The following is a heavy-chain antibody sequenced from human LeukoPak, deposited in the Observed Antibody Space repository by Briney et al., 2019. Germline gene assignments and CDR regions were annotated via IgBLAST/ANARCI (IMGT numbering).Heavy chain of an antibody. Sequence: ASVKVSCKSSGYIFTNHYMHWVRQAPGQGLEWMGVINPSGISTLYAEKVRGRIIMTRDMSTATDYMELSSLRSEDTAVYYCARDNSIADRGWWFDPWGQGTLVTVSS. CDR2: INPSGIST. CDR3: ARDNSIADRGWWFDP. V-gene: IGHV1-46*01. J-gene: IGHJ5*02. D-gene: IGHD4-23*01. CDR1: GYIFTNHY.